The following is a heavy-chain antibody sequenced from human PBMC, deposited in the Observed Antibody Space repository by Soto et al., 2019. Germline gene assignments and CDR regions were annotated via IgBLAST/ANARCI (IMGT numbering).Heavy chain of an antibody. J-gene: IGHJ6*02. V-gene: IGHV1-69*13. CDR2: IIPIFGTA. D-gene: IGHD2-8*01. Sequence: SVKVSCKASGGTFSSYAISWVRQAPGQGLEWMGGIIPIFGTANYAQKFQGRVTITADESTSTAYMELRSLRSDDTAVYYCARDGYCTNGVCYTGLYYGMDVWGQGTTVTVSS. CDR1: GGTFSSYA. CDR3: ARDGYCTNGVCYTGLYYGMDV.